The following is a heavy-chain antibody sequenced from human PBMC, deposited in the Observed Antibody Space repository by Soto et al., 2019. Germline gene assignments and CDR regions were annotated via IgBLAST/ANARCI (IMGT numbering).Heavy chain of an antibody. D-gene: IGHD6-13*01. Sequence: SETLSLTCTVSGGSISSSSYYWGWIRQPPGKGLEWIGSIYYSGSTYYNPSLKSLVTISVDTSKNQFSLKLSSVTAADTAVYYCARRGTGDSYSSSWYRDYYYGMDVWGQGTTVTVSS. J-gene: IGHJ6*02. CDR2: IYYSGST. CDR1: GGSISSSSYY. CDR3: ARRGTGDSYSSSWYRDYYYGMDV. V-gene: IGHV4-39*01.